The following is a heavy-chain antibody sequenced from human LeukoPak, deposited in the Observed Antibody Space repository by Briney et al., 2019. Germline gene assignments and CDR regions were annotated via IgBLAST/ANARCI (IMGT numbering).Heavy chain of an antibody. CDR3: ARESRDSSGWLN. CDR2: INPNSGGT. J-gene: IGHJ4*02. V-gene: IGHV1-2*02. CDR1: GFTFTGYY. Sequence: ASVKVSCKASGFTFTGYYMHWVRQAPGQGLEWMGWINPNSGGTNYAQKFQGRVTMTRDTSISTAYMELSRLRSDDTAVYYCARESRDSSGWLNWGQGTLVTVSS. D-gene: IGHD6-19*01.